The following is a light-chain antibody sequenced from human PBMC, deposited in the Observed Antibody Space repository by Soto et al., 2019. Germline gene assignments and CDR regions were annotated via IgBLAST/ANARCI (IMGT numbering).Light chain of an antibody. CDR2: NNN. CDR1: RSNIGNNS. V-gene: IGLV1-44*01. J-gene: IGLJ3*02. CDR3: STWDDSLNGRWV. Sequence: QSVLTQPPSASGTPGQRVTISCSGSRSNIGNNSVTWYQQFPGTAPKLLLYNNNQQPSGVPDRFSGSKSGTSASLAISGLQSEDEDDYYCSTWDDSLNGRWVFGGGTKLTVL.